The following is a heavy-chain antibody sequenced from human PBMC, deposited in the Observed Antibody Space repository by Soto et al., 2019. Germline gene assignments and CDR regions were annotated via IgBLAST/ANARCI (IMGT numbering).Heavy chain of an antibody. CDR1: SEFPSDYF. J-gene: IGHJ4*02. CDR3: ATGSNYPFDN. D-gene: IGHD4-4*01. V-gene: IGHV4-34*01. CDR2: ITNSGRI. Sequence: SETLSLTCGVDSEFPSDYFWTWIRQAPGKGLEWIGEITNSGRINYNPSLRRRVTISVGTSKNALSLKLTSVTAADKDVYYCATGSNYPFDNWGQGALVLVYS.